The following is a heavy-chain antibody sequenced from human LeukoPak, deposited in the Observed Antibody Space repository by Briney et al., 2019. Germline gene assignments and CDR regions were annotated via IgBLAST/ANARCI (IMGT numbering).Heavy chain of an antibody. CDR2: IYYSGST. V-gene: IGHV4-39*01. CDR1: GGSISSSSYY. D-gene: IGHD1-26*01. Sequence: SETMSLTCTVSGGSISSSSYYWRWIRQPPGKGLEWIGSIYYSGSTYYNPSLKSRVTISVDTSKNQFSLKLSSVTAADTAVYYCTSGSYWAFDYWGQGTLVTVSS. CDR3: TSGSYWAFDY. J-gene: IGHJ4*02.